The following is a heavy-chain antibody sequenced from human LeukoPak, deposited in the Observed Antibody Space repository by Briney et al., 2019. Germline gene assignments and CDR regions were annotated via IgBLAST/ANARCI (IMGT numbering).Heavy chain of an antibody. CDR3: ARAVTIFVNHASGSGAYHYYMDV. CDR1: GYSFTNYG. CDR2: ISAYHGST. D-gene: IGHD3-10*01. Sequence: APVKVSCKASGYSFTNYGISWVRQAPGRGLEWMGWISAYHGSTNYAQKLLGRVTMTRDTSTSTAYMDLTSLSSDDTAVYYCARAVTIFVNHASGSGAYHYYMDVWGKGTTVTISS. J-gene: IGHJ6*03. V-gene: IGHV1-18*01.